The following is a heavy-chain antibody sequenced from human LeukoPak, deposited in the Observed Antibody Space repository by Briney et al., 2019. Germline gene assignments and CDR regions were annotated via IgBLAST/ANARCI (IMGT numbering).Heavy chain of an antibody. CDR2: ISSSGSTI. J-gene: IGHJ4*02. D-gene: IGHD3-3*01. CDR1: GFTFSSYE. CDR3: AREDYDFWSGQDY. V-gene: IGHV3-48*03. Sequence: GGSLRLSCAASGFTFSSYEMNWVRQAPGKGLEWVSYISSSGSTIYYADSVKGRFTISRDNAKNSLYLQMNSLRAEDTAVYYCAREDYDFWSGQDYWGQGTLVTVSS.